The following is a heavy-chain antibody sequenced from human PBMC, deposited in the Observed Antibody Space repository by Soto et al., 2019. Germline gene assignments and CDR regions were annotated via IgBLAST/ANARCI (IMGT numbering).Heavy chain of an antibody. J-gene: IGHJ4*02. CDR1: GGSISSYY. CDR2: IYYSGST. V-gene: IGHV4-59*01. Sequence: SETLSLTCTVSGGSISSYYWSWIRQPPGKGLEWIGYIYYSGSTNYNPSLKSRVTISVDTSKNQFSLKLSSVTAADTAVYYCARDSSRYSSSYFDYWGQGTLVTVSS. CDR3: ARDSSRYSSSYFDY. D-gene: IGHD6-13*01.